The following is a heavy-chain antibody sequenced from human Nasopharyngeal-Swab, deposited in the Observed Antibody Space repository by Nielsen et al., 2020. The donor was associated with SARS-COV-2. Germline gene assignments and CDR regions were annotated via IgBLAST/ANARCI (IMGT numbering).Heavy chain of an antibody. CDR3: ARDSPYGGNSYQDQFDP. D-gene: IGHD4-23*01. V-gene: IGHV1-69*01. CDR2: IIPIFGTA. J-gene: IGHJ5*02. Sequence: WVRQAPGQGLEWMGGIIPIFGTANYAQKFQGRVTITADESTSTAYMELSSLRSEDTAVYYCARDSPYGGNSYQDQFDPWGQGTRVTVSS.